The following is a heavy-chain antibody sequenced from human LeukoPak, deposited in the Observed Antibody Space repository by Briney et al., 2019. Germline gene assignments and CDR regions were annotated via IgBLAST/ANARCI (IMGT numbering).Heavy chain of an antibody. J-gene: IGHJ3*02. CDR3: AKDGIVVASLI. D-gene: IGHD3-22*01. CDR1: GSTFSSYA. CDR2: ISGSGGST. Sequence: GGSLRLSCAASGSTFSSYAMSWVRQAPGKGLEWVSAISGSGGSTYYADSVKGRFTISRDNSKSTLYLQMNSLRAEDTAVYYCAKDGIVVASLIWGQGTMVTVSS. V-gene: IGHV3-23*01.